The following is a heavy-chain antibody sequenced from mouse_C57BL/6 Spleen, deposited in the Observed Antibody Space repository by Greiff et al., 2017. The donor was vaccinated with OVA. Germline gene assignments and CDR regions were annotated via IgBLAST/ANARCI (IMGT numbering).Heavy chain of an antibody. CDR1: GYTFTSYT. CDR2: INPSSGYT. D-gene: IGHD1-1*01. CDR3: AREAYYYGSSYVYFDY. Sequence: QVQLQQSGAELARPGASVKMSCKASGYTFTSYTMHWVKQRPGQGLEWIGYINPSSGYTKYNQKFKDKATLTADKSSSTAYMQLSSLTSEDSAVYYCAREAYYYGSSYVYFDYWGQGTTLTVSS. V-gene: IGHV1-4*01. J-gene: IGHJ2*01.